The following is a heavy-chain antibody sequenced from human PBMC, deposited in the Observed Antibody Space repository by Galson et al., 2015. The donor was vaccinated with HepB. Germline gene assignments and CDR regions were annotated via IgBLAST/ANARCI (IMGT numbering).Heavy chain of an antibody. CDR3: ARDSGVVGSGTRHHRHYYLDV. CDR2: INHRGTT. D-gene: IGHD2-15*01. J-gene: IGHJ6*03. CDR1: GGSFSDYY. V-gene: IGHV4-34*01. Sequence: ETLSLTCAVSGGSFSDYYWTWIRQPPGKGLEWLAEINHRGTTHYRPSLKSRLTISADTSKNQFSLTLRSVTAAETGVYYCARDSGVVGSGTRHHRHYYLDVWGKGTTVIVSS.